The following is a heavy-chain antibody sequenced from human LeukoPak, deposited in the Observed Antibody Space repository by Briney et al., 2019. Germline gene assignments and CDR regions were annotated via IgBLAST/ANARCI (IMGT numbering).Heavy chain of an antibody. CDR3: ARRPVRYSNYDRCWFDP. Sequence: SETLSLTCAVSGGSISSGGYSWSWIRQPPGKGLEWIGYIYHSGSTYYNPSLKSRVTISVDRSKNQFSLKLSSVTAADTAVYYCARRPVRYSNYDRCWFDPWGQGTLVTVSS. V-gene: IGHV4-30-2*01. D-gene: IGHD4-11*01. J-gene: IGHJ5*02. CDR1: GGSISSGGYS. CDR2: IYHSGST.